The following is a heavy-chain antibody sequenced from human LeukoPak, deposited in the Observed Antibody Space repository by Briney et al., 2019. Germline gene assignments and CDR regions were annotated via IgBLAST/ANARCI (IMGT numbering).Heavy chain of an antibody. J-gene: IGHJ4*02. CDR1: GFTFDDYA. CDR2: ISWDGGST. Sequence: PGGSLRLSCAASGFTFDDYAMHWVRQAPGKGLEWVSLISWDGGSTYYADSVKGRFTISRDNCKNSLYLQMNSLRAEDTALYYCTKDIDGWGYCISTSCYPRFYYWGQRTLVTASS. D-gene: IGHD2-2*01. V-gene: IGHV3-43D*04. CDR3: TKDIDGWGYCISTSCYPRFYY.